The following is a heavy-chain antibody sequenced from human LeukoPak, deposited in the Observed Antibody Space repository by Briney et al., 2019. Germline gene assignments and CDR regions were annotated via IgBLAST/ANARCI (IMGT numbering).Heavy chain of an antibody. CDR1: GFTFFSYG. Sequence: GKSLRLSCAAAGFTFFSYGMHWVRQAPGKGREWVAGISYDGSNKYYVDSVKGRFTTSRDNSKNTLYLEMISLRIEDTAVYYCAKGPVSGSRSPLDYWGQGTLVTVSS. CDR3: AKGPVSGSRSPLDY. CDR2: ISYDGSNK. J-gene: IGHJ4*02. V-gene: IGHV3-30*18. D-gene: IGHD1-26*01.